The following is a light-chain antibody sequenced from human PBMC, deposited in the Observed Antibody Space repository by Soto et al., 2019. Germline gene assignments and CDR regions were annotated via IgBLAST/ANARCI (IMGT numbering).Light chain of an antibody. V-gene: IGKV1-12*01. J-gene: IGKJ4*01. CDR2: TAS. CDR1: QGISSR. CDR3: QQANSFPLT. Sequence: DIQMTQTQSSLSGNVPERLTMAVRASQGISSRLAWYQQKPGKAPKLLIYTASSLQSGVPSRFSGSGSGTDFTLTISSLQPEDFATYYCQQANSFPLTFGGGTKVDIK.